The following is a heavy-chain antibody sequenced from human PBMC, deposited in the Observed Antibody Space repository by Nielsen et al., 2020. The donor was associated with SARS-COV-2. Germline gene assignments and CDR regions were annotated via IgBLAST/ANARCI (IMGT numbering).Heavy chain of an antibody. D-gene: IGHD6-6*01. J-gene: IGHJ5*02. CDR2: ISWNSGSI. CDR1: GFTFDDYA. Sequence: SLKISCAASGFTFDDYAMHWVRQAPGKGLEWVSGISWNSGSIGYADSVKGRFTISRDNAKNSLYLQMNSLRAEDTALYYCAKDIGGQLVPEGWFDPWGQGTLVTVSS. V-gene: IGHV3-9*01. CDR3: AKDIGGQLVPEGWFDP.